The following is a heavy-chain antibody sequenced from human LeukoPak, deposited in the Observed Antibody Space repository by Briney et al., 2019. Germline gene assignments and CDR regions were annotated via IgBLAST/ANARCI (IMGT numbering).Heavy chain of an antibody. CDR2: IYHSGST. V-gene: IGHV4-30-2*01. CDR3: ARVNIAARRLGAFDI. J-gene: IGHJ3*02. CDR1: GGSISSGGYY. D-gene: IGHD6-6*01. Sequence: PSETLSLTCTVSGGSISSGGYYWSWIRQPPGKGLEWIGYIYHSGSTYYNPSLKSRVSISVDRSKNQFSLKLSSVTAADTAVYYCARVNIAARRLGAFDIWGQGTMVTVSS.